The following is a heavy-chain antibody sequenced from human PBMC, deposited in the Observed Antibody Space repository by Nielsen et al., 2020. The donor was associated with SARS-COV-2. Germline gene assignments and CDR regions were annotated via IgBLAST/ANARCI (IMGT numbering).Heavy chain of an antibody. CDR1: GGSFSGYY. Sequence: SETLSLTCAVYGGSFSGYYWSWIRQPPGKGLEWIGYIYYSGSTNYNPSLKSRVTISVDTSKNQFSLKLSSVTAADTAVYYCARNTYYYDSSGYYNVRYYYYMDVWGKGTTVTVSS. V-gene: IGHV4-59*01. D-gene: IGHD3-22*01. CDR3: ARNTYYYDSSGYYNVRYYYYMDV. CDR2: IYYSGST. J-gene: IGHJ6*03.